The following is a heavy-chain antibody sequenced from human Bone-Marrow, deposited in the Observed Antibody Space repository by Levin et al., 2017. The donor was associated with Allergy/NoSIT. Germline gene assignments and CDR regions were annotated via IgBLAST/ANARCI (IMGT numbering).Heavy chain of an antibody. CDR2: IHYSGDP. CDR1: GASISGSKFC. CDR3: AKKHCARSGVPVGPFLS. V-gene: IGHV4-39*01. Sequence: TSETLSLTCSVSGASISGSKFCWAWIRQPPGKGLEWIGSIHYSGDPFYNPALKSPVTMSLATSENKFSLPVNSVTAADTAAYYCAKKHCARSGVPVGPFLSWGQGPVVTVSS. J-gene: IGHJ4*01. D-gene: IGHD2-15*01.